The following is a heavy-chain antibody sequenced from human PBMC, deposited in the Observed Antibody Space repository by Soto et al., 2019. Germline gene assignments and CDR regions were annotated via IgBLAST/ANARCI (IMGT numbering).Heavy chain of an antibody. CDR2: ISGSADST. V-gene: IGHV3-23*01. Sequence: GGSLRLSCAASGFTFSSNGMSWVRQPPGKGLEWVSTISGSADSTYYAGSVRGRFTISRDNSRNTLYLQMNSLRAEDTAVYYCAKDSATFGRFDYWGQGTLVTVSS. J-gene: IGHJ4*02. CDR1: GFTFSSNG. D-gene: IGHD3-3*01. CDR3: AKDSATFGRFDY.